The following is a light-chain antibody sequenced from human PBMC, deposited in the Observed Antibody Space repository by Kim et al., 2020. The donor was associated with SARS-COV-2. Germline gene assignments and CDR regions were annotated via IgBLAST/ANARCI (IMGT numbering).Light chain of an antibody. J-gene: IGLJ3*02. CDR1: RSDVGSYNL. Sequence: GQSITISCTGTRSDVGSYNLVSWYQQHPGKAPKLMIYEVSKRPSGVSNRFSGSKSGNTASLTISGLQAEDEADYYCCSYAGSSTFVFGGGTQLTVL. V-gene: IGLV2-23*02. CDR3: CSYAGSSTFV. CDR2: EVS.